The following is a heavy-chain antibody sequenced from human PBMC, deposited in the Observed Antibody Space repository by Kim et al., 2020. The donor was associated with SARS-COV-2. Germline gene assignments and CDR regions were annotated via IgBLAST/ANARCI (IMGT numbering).Heavy chain of an antibody. CDR3: AGRYCSSTSCYRSYYYYYGMDV. Sequence: SETLSLTCAVYGGSFSGYYWSWIRQPPGKGLEWIGEINHSGSTNYNPSLKSRVTISVDTPKNQFSLKLSSVTAADTAVYYCAGRYCSSTSCYRSYYYYYGMDVWGQGTTVTVSS. D-gene: IGHD2-2*02. CDR1: GGSFSGYY. CDR2: INHSGST. J-gene: IGHJ6*02. V-gene: IGHV4-34*01.